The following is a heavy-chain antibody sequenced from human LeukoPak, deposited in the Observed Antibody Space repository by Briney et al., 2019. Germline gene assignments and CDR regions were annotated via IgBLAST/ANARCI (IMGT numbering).Heavy chain of an antibody. CDR1: GGSISSGSYY. CDR2: IYPSGST. V-gene: IGHV4-61*02. D-gene: IGHD1-26*01. CDR3: ARQVGATKFDY. Sequence: SQTLSLTCTVSGGSISSGSYYWSWIRQPAGKGLEWIGRIYPSGSTNYNPSLKSRVTISVDTSKNQFSLKLSSVTAADTAVYYCARQVGATKFDYWGQGTLVTVSS. J-gene: IGHJ4*02.